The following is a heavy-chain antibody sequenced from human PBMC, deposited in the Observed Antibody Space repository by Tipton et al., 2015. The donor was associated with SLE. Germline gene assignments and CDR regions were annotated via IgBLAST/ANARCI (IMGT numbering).Heavy chain of an antibody. CDR2: IYSGGST. CDR3: AKDKYSSSWYYFDY. CDR1: GFTFSSYA. D-gene: IGHD6-13*01. Sequence: GSLRLSCAASGFTFSSYAMSWVRQAPGKGLEWVSVIYSGGSTYYADSVKGRFTISRDNSKNTLYLQMNSLRAEDTAVYYCAKDKYSSSWYYFDYWGQGTLVTVSS. V-gene: IGHV3-23*03. J-gene: IGHJ4*02.